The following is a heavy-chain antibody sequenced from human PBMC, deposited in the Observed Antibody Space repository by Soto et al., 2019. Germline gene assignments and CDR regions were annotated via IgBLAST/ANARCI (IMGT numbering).Heavy chain of an antibody. Sequence: GASVKVSCKASGYTFTTYYMHWLRQARGQGLEWMGIITPSSGSTRYEQKFQDRVTMTRDTSTSTVYMELSSLRSEDTAVYYCATLVSKKTAPIDYWAQGILVNVS. D-gene: IGHD2-21*02. J-gene: IGHJ4*02. V-gene: IGHV1-46*03. CDR3: ATLVSKKTAPIDY. CDR1: GYTFTTYY. CDR2: ITPSSGST.